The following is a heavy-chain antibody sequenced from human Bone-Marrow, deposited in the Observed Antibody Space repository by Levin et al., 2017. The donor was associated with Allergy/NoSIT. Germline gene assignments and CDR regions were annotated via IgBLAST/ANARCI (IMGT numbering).Heavy chain of an antibody. V-gene: IGHV3-30*18. J-gene: IGHJ4*02. CDR2: ISSDGRDK. Sequence: GGSLRLSCAASGFSFERYAMHWVRQAPGKGLEWVAVISSDGRDKYYAGSVKGRFTISRDTSKKTVYLQMKSLGSEDTAVYYCAKIYSEGLWHSTFDYWGQGTRVTVSS. CDR1: GFSFERYA. D-gene: IGHD6-13*01. CDR3: AKIYSEGLWHSTFDY.